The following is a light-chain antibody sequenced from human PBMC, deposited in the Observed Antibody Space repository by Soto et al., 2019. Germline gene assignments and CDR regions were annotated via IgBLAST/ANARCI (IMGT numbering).Light chain of an antibody. J-gene: IGLJ1*01. CDR3: SSYGGSNNFV. V-gene: IGLV2-8*01. Sequence: QSALAQPPSASGSPGQSVTISCTGTSSDVGGYNFVSWYQQYPGKAPKLIIYEVTKRPSGVPDRFSGSKSGNTASLTVSGFQTDDEADYYCSSYGGSNNFVFGTGTKVTVL. CDR1: SSDVGGYNF. CDR2: EVT.